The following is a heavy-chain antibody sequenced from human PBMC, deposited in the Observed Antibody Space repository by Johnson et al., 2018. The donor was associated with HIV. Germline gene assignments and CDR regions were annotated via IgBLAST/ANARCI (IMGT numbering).Heavy chain of an antibody. CDR3: AKDISPLYSSSDAFDI. CDR2: ISWNSGSV. CDR1: GFTVSSNY. Sequence: VHLVESGGGLVQPGGSLRLSCAASGFTVSSNYMSWVRQTPGKGLEWVSGISWNSGSVGYADSVKGRLTISRDNSKKSLYLDMNSLRAEDTALYYCAKDISPLYSSSDAFDIWGQGTMVTVSS. V-gene: IGHV3-9*01. D-gene: IGHD6-6*01. J-gene: IGHJ3*02.